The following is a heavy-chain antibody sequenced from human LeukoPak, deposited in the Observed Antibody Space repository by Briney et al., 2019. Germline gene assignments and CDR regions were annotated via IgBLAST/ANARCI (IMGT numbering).Heavy chain of an antibody. D-gene: IGHD3-9*01. V-gene: IGHV3-74*01. CDR3: TRDLMDYDVSTGLHHYYMDV. J-gene: IGHJ6*02. CDR1: GFTFSSYW. Sequence: GGSLRLSCVATGFTFSSYWMHWVRQDPRKGLVWVSRINGDGRNINYADSVRGRFTISRDNAKNTLYLQMNTLRVEDTAVYYCTRDLMDYDVSTGLHHYYMDVWGQGTTVTVSS. CDR2: INGDGRNI.